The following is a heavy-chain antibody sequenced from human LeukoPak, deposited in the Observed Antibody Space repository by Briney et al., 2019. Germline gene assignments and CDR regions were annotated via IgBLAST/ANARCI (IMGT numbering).Heavy chain of an antibody. CDR3: ARLALRIQLLYFHYYRMDV. V-gene: IGHV4-34*01. D-gene: IGHD2-2*02. Sequence: KSSGALSLTSAVHGGSFSGYYWSSVRQPPREGLEWVWEINQRGSTNYNPCRKSRVTISVDTSKTQFSLKLSSVPAADTAVYYCARLALRIQLLYFHYYRMDVWGQGTTVTVSS. CDR1: GGSFSGYY. J-gene: IGHJ6*02. CDR2: INQRGST.